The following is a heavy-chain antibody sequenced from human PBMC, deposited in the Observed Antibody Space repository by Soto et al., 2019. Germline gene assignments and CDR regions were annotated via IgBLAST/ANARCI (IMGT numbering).Heavy chain of an antibody. D-gene: IGHD3-10*01. CDR1: GFTFSNAW. Sequence: PGGSLRLSCAASGFTFSNAWMSWVRQAPGEGLEWVGRIKSKADGETTDYAEPVKGRFIISRDDSKETLYLQMNSLKTEDTAVYYCAPPSGSWLDPWGQGTLVTVSS. CDR3: APPSGSWLDP. J-gene: IGHJ5*02. CDR2: IKSKADGETT. V-gene: IGHV3-15*01.